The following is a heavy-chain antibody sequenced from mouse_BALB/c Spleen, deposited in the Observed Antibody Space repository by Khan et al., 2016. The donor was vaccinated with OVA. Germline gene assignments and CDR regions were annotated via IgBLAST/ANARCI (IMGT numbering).Heavy chain of an antibody. V-gene: IGHV3-8*02. D-gene: IGHD2-14*01. Sequence: EVQLQESGPSLVKPSQTLSLTCSVTGDSITSGYWCWIRKFPGNKLEYMGYILYSGSTYYNPSLKSRISITRHTSQNQYDLQLNSETTEGTATYYYAKSTYRYAIAYWGQGTLVTVAA. CDR3: AKSTYRYAIAY. CDR2: ILYSGST. CDR1: GDSITSGY. J-gene: IGHJ3*01.